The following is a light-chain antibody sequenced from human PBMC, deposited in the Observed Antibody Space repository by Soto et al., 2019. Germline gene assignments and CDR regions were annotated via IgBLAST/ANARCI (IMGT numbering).Light chain of an antibody. J-gene: IGKJ3*01. CDR2: DAS. CDR3: QQRSNWQGFT. Sequence: EIVLTQSPATLSLSPGEGATLSCSASQSVGTYLGWYQQKPGQAPRVLIYDASNRAPGIPARFSGSGSGTDFTLTISSLEPEDFAVYYCQQRSNWQGFTFGPGTKVDIK. V-gene: IGKV3-11*01. CDR1: QSVGTY.